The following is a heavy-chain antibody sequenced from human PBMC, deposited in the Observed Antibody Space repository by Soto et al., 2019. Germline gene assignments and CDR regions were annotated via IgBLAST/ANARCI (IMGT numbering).Heavy chain of an antibody. CDR1: GFTFSDYY. V-gene: IGHV3-11*01. CDR3: ARDLGYYDSSGYFDY. J-gene: IGHJ4*02. Sequence: QVQLVESGGGLVKPGGSLRLSCAASGFTFSDYYMSWIRQAPGKGLEWVSYISSSNSIIYYADSVKGRFTIYRDNAKNSLYLQRNSLRAEDTAVYYCARDLGYYDSSGYFDYWGQGTLVTVSS. D-gene: IGHD3-22*01. CDR2: ISSSNSII.